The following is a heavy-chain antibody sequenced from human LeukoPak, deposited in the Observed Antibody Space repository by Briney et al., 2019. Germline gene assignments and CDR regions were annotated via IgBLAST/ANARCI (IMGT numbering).Heavy chain of an antibody. D-gene: IGHD6-13*01. CDR3: ATGEQQLVQDY. CDR2: VDPEDGET. J-gene: IGHJ4*02. V-gene: IGHV1-69-2*01. Sequence: ATVKISCKVSGYAFTDYYMHWVQQAPGKGLEWMGLVDPEDGETIYAEKFQGRVTITADTSTDTAYMEMSSRRSEDTAVYYCATGEQQLVQDYWGQGTLVTVSS. CDR1: GYAFTDYY.